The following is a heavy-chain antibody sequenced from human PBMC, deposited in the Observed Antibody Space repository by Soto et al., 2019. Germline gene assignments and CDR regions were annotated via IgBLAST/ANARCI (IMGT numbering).Heavy chain of an antibody. J-gene: IGHJ6*02. Sequence: EVQLLESGGGLVQPGGSLRLSCAASGFTFSSYAMSWVRQAPGKGLEWVSAISGSGGSTYYADSVNGRFTISRDNSKNTLYLQMSSLRAEDTAVYYCAKAPFHDFWSETPYYYYGMDVWGQGTTVTVSS. CDR2: ISGSGGST. CDR1: GFTFSSYA. D-gene: IGHD3-3*01. CDR3: AKAPFHDFWSETPYYYYGMDV. V-gene: IGHV3-23*01.